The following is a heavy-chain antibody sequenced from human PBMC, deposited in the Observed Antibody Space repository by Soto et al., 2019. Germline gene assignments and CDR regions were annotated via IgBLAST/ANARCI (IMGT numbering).Heavy chain of an antibody. CDR3: ARDRLRYGSGRLDP. D-gene: IGHD3-10*01. J-gene: IGHJ5*02. CDR1: GGSISSYY. Sequence: SETLSLTCTVSGGSISSYYWSWIRQPPGKGLEWIGYIYYSGSTNYNPSLKSRVTISVDTSKNQFSLKLSSVTAADTAVYYCARDRLRYGSGRLDPWGQGTLVTVSS. V-gene: IGHV4-59*01. CDR2: IYYSGST.